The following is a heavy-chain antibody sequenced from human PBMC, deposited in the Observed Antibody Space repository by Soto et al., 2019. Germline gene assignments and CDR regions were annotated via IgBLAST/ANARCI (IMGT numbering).Heavy chain of an antibody. V-gene: IGHV1-2*02. J-gene: IGHJ5*02. Sequence: ASVKVSCKASGYTFTAYYTHWVRQAPGQGLEWMGWINPNSGGTYHAQNFQGRVTMTRDTSTTTAYMELASLRSDDTAVYYCARGGGRGYNALDPWGHGTLVTVSS. CDR1: GYTFTAYY. D-gene: IGHD5-12*01. CDR3: ARGGGRGYNALDP. CDR2: INPNSGGT.